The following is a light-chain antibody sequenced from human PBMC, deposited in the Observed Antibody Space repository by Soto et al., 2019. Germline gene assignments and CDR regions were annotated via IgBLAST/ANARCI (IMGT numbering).Light chain of an antibody. CDR2: DAS. CDR3: QQRSNWHLT. J-gene: IGKJ4*01. V-gene: IGKV3-11*01. Sequence: EIVLTQSPATLSLSPGERATLSCRASQSVSSYLAWYQQKHGQAPRLLIDDASNRATGIPARFSGSGSGTDFTLRISSLEPEDFAVYYCQQRSNWHLTFGGGTKVEIK. CDR1: QSVSSY.